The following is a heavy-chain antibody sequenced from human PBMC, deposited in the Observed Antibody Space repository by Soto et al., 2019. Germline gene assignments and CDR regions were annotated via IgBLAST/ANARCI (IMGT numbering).Heavy chain of an antibody. CDR2: IYSTGPT. CDR3: VAMQRWDPTEDS. V-gene: IGHV4-30-4*01. J-gene: IGHJ4*02. Sequence: QLQQSGPGLMKPSQTLSLTCTVSGGSIRTGEYYWTWIRQPPGKGLERVGYIYSTGPTYYDPSPKSRVTLSLDTSKNQFSLQLRSVTAADTAVYFCVAMQRWDPTEDSWGQGTRVTVSS. D-gene: IGHD1-26*01. CDR1: GGSIRTGEYY.